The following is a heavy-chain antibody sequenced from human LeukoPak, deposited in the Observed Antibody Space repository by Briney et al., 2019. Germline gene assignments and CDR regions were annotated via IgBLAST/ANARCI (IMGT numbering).Heavy chain of an antibody. CDR3: ARAKMGN. CDR1: GFILRNYY. CDR2: ISGDGDIV. J-gene: IGHJ4*02. Sequence: GRALRLSCAASGFILRNYYMSWMPQAPGKGLEWVSYISGDGDIVYYGDFVKGRFTISRDNANNSLPLHMTNLTVEDTAVYYCARAKMGNLGQGAPVTVSS. V-gene: IGHV3-11*01. D-gene: IGHD2-8*01.